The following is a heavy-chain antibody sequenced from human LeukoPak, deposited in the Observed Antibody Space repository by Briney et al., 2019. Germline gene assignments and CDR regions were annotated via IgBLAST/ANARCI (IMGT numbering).Heavy chain of an antibody. V-gene: IGHV3-7*03. J-gene: IGHJ4*02. CDR3: VRDHPRQQGFAY. Sequence: PGGSLRLSCGASGFTFSNYWMSWVRQAPGKGLEWVINISQDGSGKNYADSVEGRFTISRDNAKNSPYLQMNSLRAEDTAVYYCVRDHPRQQGFAYWGQGTLVTVSS. CDR1: GFTFSNYW. CDR2: ISQDGSGK. D-gene: IGHD6-13*01.